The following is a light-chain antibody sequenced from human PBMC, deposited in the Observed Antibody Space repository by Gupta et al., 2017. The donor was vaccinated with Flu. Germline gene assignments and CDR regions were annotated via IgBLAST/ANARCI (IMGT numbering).Light chain of an antibody. V-gene: IGKV1-17*01. Sequence: PSPLSASVGDRITITCRASQGIRNDLGWYQQKEGRAPKGLIYATSTLHSGVPSRFSGSGSGTDFTLTISGLQPEDFATYYCRQDDSSPRTFGQGTKVEIK. CDR3: RQDDSSPRT. CDR2: ATS. J-gene: IGKJ1*01. CDR1: QGIRND.